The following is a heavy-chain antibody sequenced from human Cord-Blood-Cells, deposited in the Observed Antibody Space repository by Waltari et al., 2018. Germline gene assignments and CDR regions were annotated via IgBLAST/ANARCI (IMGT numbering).Heavy chain of an antibody. CDR1: W. CDR2: IKSKTDGGTT. J-gene: IGHJ4*02. Sequence: WMSWVRQAPGKGLEWVGRIKSKTDGGTTDYAAPVKGRFTISRDDSKNTLYLQMNSLKTEDTAVYYCTTDNWGFLDYWGQGTLVTVSS. V-gene: IGHV3-15*01. CDR3: TTDNWGFLDY. D-gene: IGHD7-27*01.